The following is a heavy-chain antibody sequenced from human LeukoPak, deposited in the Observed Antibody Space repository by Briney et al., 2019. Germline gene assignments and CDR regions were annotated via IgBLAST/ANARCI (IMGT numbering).Heavy chain of an antibody. Sequence: GGSLRLSCAASGFTFSNYWVHWVRQAPGKGLVWVSRINRDGSTTKYADSVKGRFTISRDNAKNALYLQMSSLRPEDTALYYCAKDRDYGGDADPAVFDLWGQGTMVTVSS. CDR3: AKDRDYGGDADPAVFDL. CDR2: INRDGSTT. J-gene: IGHJ3*01. V-gene: IGHV3-74*03. CDR1: GFTFSNYW. D-gene: IGHD4-23*01.